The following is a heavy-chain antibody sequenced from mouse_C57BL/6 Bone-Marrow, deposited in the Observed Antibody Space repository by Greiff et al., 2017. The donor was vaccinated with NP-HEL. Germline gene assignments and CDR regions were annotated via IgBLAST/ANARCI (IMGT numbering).Heavy chain of an antibody. Sequence: QVQLQQSGTELVKPGASVKLSCKASGYTFTSYWMHWVKQRPGHGLEWIGNINPSNGGTNYNEKFKSKATLTVDKSSSTAYMQLSSLTSEDSAVYYCARWWESYYDYYFDYWGQGTTLTVSS. CDR2: INPSNGGT. V-gene: IGHV1-53*01. CDR3: ARWWESYYDYYFDY. D-gene: IGHD2-4*01. J-gene: IGHJ2*01. CDR1: GYTFTSYW.